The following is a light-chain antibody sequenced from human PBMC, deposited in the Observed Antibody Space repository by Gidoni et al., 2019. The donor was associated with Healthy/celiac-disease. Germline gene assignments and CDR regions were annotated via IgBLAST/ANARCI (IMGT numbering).Light chain of an antibody. Sequence: EIVLTQSPGTLSLSPGERATLSCRASQSVSSSYLAWYQQKPGQAPRLLIYGASSSATGIPDRFSGSGSGTDFTLTISRLEPEDFAVYYCQKYGSSPRTFGPRDQGGNQT. V-gene: IGKV3-20*01. CDR3: QKYGSSPRT. J-gene: IGKJ1*01. CDR2: GAS. CDR1: QSVSSSY.